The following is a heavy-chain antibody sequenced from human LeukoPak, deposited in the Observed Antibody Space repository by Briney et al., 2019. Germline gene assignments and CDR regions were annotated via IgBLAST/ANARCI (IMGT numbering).Heavy chain of an antibody. CDR1: GVSISSGSNY. D-gene: IGHD3-10*01. CDR2: IYSRGST. V-gene: IGHV4-39*07. CDR3: ARSDGYGLVGI. J-gene: IGHJ3*02. Sequence: SETLSLTCSVSGVSISSGSNYWGWIRQPPGKTLEWIGSIYSRGSTYYNPSLKSLVIILIDTAENHVSLNLSSVTAADTAVYYCARSDGYGLVGIWGQGTMVTVSS.